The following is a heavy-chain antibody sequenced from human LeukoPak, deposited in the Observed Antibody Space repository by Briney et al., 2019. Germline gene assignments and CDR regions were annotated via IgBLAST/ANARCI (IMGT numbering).Heavy chain of an antibody. CDR2: INHSGST. V-gene: IGHV4-34*01. J-gene: IGHJ5*02. Sequence: PSETLSLTCAVYGGSFSGYYWSWIRQPPGKGLEWIGEINHSGSTNYNPSLKSRVTISVDTSKNQFSLKLSSVTAADTAVYYCARACGGSCQKYNWFDPWGQGTLVTVSS. CDR1: GGSFSGYY. D-gene: IGHD2-15*01. CDR3: ARACGGSCQKYNWFDP.